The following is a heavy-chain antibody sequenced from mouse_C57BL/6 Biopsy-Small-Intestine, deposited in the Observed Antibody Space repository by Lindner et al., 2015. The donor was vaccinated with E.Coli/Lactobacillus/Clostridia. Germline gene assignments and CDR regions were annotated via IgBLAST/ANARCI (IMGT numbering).Heavy chain of an antibody. V-gene: IGHV1-82*01. CDR3: ARGTRLDY. D-gene: IGHD2-14*01. Sequence: VQLQESGPELVKPGASVKISCKASGYAFSSSWMNWVKQRPGEGLEWIGRIYPGDGDTTYNGKFKGKATLTADKSSSTAYMQLSSLTSEDSAVYFCARGTRLDYWGQGTTLTVSA. CDR1: GYAFSSSW. J-gene: IGHJ2*01. CDR2: IYPGDGDT.